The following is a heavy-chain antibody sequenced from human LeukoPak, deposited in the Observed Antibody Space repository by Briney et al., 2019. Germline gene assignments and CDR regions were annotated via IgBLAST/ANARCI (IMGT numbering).Heavy chain of an antibody. J-gene: IGHJ4*02. Sequence: PSETLSLTCAVSGVSFSVHYWSWIRQPPGKGLEWIGEINQSGSTTYNPSLKSRVTLSVDTSKNQFSLTLSSVTAADTAVYYCATGYIGGFGKPDYWGQGTLVTVSS. D-gene: IGHD3-16*01. V-gene: IGHV4-34*01. CDR2: INQSGST. CDR3: ATGYIGGFGKPDY. CDR1: GVSFSVHY.